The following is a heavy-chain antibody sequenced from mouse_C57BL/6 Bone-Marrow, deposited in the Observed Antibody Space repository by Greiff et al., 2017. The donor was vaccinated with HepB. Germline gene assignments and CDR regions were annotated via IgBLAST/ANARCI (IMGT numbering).Heavy chain of an antibody. Sequence: EVHLVESGAELVRPGASVKLSCTASGFNIKDDYMHWVKQRPEQGLEWIGWIDPENGDTEYASKFQGKATITADTSSNTAYLQLSSLTSEDTAVYYCTRGTTASRYFDVWGTGTTVTVSS. V-gene: IGHV14-4*01. CDR1: GFNIKDDY. J-gene: IGHJ1*03. CDR3: TRGTTASRYFDV. CDR2: IDPENGDT. D-gene: IGHD1-2*01.